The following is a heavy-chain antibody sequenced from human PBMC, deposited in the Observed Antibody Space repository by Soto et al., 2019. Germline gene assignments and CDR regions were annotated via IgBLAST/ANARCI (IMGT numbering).Heavy chain of an antibody. Sequence: QVQLVQSGAEVKKPGASVKVSCKASGYTFTNYDINWVRQATGQGLEWMGWMNPNRGNTGYAQNFQGRVTMTSNTSISTAYMELSSLTSEDTAVYYCTRAASYSTSITGGDHWGQGTLVTVSS. CDR2: MNPNRGNT. CDR1: GYTFTNYD. CDR3: TRAASYSTSITGGDH. V-gene: IGHV1-8*01. J-gene: IGHJ4*02. D-gene: IGHD6-6*01.